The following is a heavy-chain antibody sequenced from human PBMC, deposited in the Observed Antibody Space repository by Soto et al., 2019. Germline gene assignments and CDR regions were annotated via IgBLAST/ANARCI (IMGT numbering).Heavy chain of an antibody. CDR3: ARVLAVTTARGAFDI. V-gene: IGHV1-2*04. D-gene: IGHD4-17*01. J-gene: IGHJ3*02. CDR2: INPNSGGT. Sequence: SVKVSCKASGYTFTGYYMHWVRQAPGQGLEWMGWINPNSGGTNYAQKFQGWVTMTRDTSISTAYMELSRLRSDDTAVYYCARVLAVTTARGAFDIWGQGTMVTVSS. CDR1: GYTFTGYY.